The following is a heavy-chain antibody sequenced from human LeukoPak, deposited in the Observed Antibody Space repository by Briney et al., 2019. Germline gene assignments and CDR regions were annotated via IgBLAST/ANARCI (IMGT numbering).Heavy chain of an antibody. CDR1: GFTFSNYG. J-gene: IGHJ5*02. D-gene: IGHD6-13*01. CDR3: AKDAAGGGWFDP. Sequence: GRSLRLSCAASGFTFSNYGMHWVRQAPGKGLEWVAVISKDGGSNKYHADSVKGRFTISRDNSMNTLYLQMNSLRAVDTAVYYCAKDAAGGGWFDPWGQGTLVTVSS. V-gene: IGHV3-30*18. CDR2: ISKDGGSNK.